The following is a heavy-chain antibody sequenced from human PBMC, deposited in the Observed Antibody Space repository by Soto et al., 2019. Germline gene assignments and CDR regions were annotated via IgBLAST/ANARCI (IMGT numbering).Heavy chain of an antibody. J-gene: IGHJ6*02. CDR3: ARDGAAAGTPYGMDV. D-gene: IGHD6-13*01. CDR1: GDSISSYY. V-gene: IGHV4-59*01. Sequence: SETLSLTCTVSGDSISSYYWSWIRQPPGKGLEWIGYIYYSGSTNYNPSLKSRVTISVDTSKNQFSLKLSSVTAADTAVYYCARDGAAAGTPYGMDVWGQGTTVTVSS. CDR2: IYYSGST.